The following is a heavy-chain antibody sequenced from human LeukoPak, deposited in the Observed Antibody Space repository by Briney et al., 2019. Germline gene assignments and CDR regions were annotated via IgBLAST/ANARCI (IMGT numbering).Heavy chain of an antibody. Sequence: GGSLRLSCAASGFTFSTYNMNWVRQAPGKGLEWVSFISRSGATIYYTDSVKGRFTISRDNAKNSLYLQMNSLRAEDTAVYYCARGHATYYYDSSGYYDYWGQGTLVTVSS. V-gene: IGHV3-48*03. CDR2: ISRSGATI. CDR3: ARGHATYYYDSSGYYDY. J-gene: IGHJ4*02. D-gene: IGHD3-22*01. CDR1: GFTFSTYN.